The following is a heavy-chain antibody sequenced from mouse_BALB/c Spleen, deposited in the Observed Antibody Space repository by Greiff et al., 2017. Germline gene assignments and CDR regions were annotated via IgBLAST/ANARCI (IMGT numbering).Heavy chain of an antibody. Sequence: VKLQESGAELVKPGASVKLSCKASGYTFTSYYMYWVKQRPGQGLEWIGEINPSNGGTNFNEKFKSKAALTVDKSSSTAYMQLSSLTSEDSAVYYCTRSGGDAMDYWGQGTSVTVSS. CDR1: GYTFTSYY. CDR2: INPSNGGT. CDR3: TRSGGDAMDY. J-gene: IGHJ4*01. D-gene: IGHD3-1*01. V-gene: IGHV1S81*02.